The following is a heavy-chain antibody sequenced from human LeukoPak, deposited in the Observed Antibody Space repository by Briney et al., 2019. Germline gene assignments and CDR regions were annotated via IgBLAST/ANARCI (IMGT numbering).Heavy chain of an antibody. Sequence: ASVKVSCKASGYTFTSYGISWVRQAPGQGLEWMGWISAYNGNTNYAQKLQGRVTMTTDTSTSTAYMELRSLRSDDAAVYYCARDGDSSGYPGRDYWGQGTLVTVSS. CDR2: ISAYNGNT. J-gene: IGHJ4*02. D-gene: IGHD6-19*01. CDR1: GYTFTSYG. V-gene: IGHV1-18*01. CDR3: ARDGDSSGYPGRDY.